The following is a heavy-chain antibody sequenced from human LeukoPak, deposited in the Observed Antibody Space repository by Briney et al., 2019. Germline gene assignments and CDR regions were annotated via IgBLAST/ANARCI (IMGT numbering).Heavy chain of an antibody. J-gene: IGHJ4*02. CDR3: AKAATTWSNHDY. D-gene: IGHD3-3*01. CDR1: GYSFTNYW. Sequence: GESLKISCTGSGYSFTNYWIGWVRQMPGKGLEWMGIIYAGESDTRYSPSFQGRITITADKSINTVYLQLTSLKASDTAMYYCAKAATTWSNHDYWGQGTLLTVSS. V-gene: IGHV5-51*01. CDR2: IYAGESDT.